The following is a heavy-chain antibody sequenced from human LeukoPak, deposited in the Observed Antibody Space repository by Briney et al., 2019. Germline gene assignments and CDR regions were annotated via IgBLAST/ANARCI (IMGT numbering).Heavy chain of an antibody. V-gene: IGHV3-23*01. Sequence: GGSLRLSCAASGFTFSSYAMSWVRQAPGKGLEWVSAISGSGGSTYYADSVKGRFTISRDNSKNTLYLQMNSLRAEDTAVYYRAKGDSGSYFYYFDYWGQGTLVTVSS. J-gene: IGHJ4*02. CDR1: GFTFSSYA. CDR3: AKGDSGSYFYYFDY. CDR2: ISGSGGST. D-gene: IGHD1-26*01.